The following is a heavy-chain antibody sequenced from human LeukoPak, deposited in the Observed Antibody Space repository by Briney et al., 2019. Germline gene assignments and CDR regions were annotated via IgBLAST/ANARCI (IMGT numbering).Heavy chain of an antibody. D-gene: IGHD1-26*01. CDR2: ISYDGSNK. CDR3: AKGPLVGAPFDY. CDR1: GFTFSSYG. J-gene: IGHJ4*02. V-gene: IGHV3-30*18. Sequence: GGSLRLSCAASGFTFSSYGMHWVRQAPGKGLEWVAVISYDGSNKYYADSEKGRFTISRDNSKNTLYLQMNSLRAEDTAVYYCAKGPLVGAPFDYWGQGTLVTVSS.